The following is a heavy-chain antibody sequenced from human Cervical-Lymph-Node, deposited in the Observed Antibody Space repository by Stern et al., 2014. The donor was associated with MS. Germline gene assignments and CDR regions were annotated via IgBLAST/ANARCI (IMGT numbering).Heavy chain of an antibody. CDR2: IYPDDPAT. V-gene: IGHV5-51*01. CDR3: ARRGMDV. CDR1: GYSFNIYC. Sequence: VQLVESGAEVKKPGESLTISCKGFGYSFNIYCIAWVRQAPGKGLEWMGVIYPDDPATGYSQTFQGQVTFSVDKYTPTSYLQWSSLKPSDTATYFCARRGMDVWGQGTSVTVSS. J-gene: IGHJ6*02.